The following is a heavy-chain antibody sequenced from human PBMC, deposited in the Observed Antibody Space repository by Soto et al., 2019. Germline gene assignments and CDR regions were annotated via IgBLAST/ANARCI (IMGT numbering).Heavy chain of an antibody. CDR2: MYYSGST. CDR3: AGLPWADYGGIFDP. J-gene: IGHJ5*02. CDR1: GGSISNYS. D-gene: IGHD4-17*01. V-gene: IGHV4-59*01. Sequence: QVQLQESGPGLVKPSETLSLTCTVSGGSISNYSWSWIRHPPGKKLEWIGCMYYSGSTNYNPSLKSRVTISVDTSKTPFSLTLYSVTTADTAMYYWAGLPWADYGGIFDPWGQGTLVTVSS.